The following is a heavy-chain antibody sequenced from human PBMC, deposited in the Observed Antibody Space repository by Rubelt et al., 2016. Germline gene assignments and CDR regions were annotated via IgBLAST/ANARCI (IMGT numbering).Heavy chain of an antibody. CDR1: GGSISSSSYY. D-gene: IGHD1-26*01. CDR2: IYYSGST. Sequence: QLQLQESGPGLVKPSETLSLTCTVSGGSISSSSYYWGWIRQPPGKGLDGIGSIYYSGSTYYNPSLKIRATISVDTSKSQFSLKLSSVTAADTAVYYCASTIVGATTLLFLDAFDIWGQGTMVTVSS. V-gene: IGHV4-39*01. J-gene: IGHJ3*02. CDR3: ASTIVGATTLLFLDAFDI.